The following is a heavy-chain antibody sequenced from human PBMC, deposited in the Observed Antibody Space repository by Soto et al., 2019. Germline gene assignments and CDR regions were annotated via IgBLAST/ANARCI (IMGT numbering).Heavy chain of an antibody. CDR2: IYHSGST. Sequence: QVQLQESGPGLVKPSGTLSLTCAVSGGSISSSNWWSWVRQPPGKGLEWIGEIYHSGSTNYNPSLKSRVTISVDKSKNQFSLKLSXVXAAXTXXYYCARNGYSSGWYDYWGQGTLVTVSS. V-gene: IGHV4-4*02. CDR1: GGSISSSNW. D-gene: IGHD6-19*01. CDR3: ARNGYSSGWYDY. J-gene: IGHJ4*02.